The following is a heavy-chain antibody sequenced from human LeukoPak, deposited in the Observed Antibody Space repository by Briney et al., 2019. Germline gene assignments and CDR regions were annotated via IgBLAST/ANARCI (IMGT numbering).Heavy chain of an antibody. V-gene: IGHV1-8*01. J-gene: IGHJ3*02. D-gene: IGHD6-13*01. CDR2: MNPDSGDT. CDR1: GYTFSMYE. CDR3: ARPRSSWYSDSFDI. Sequence: ASVKVSCTASGYTFSMYEVNWVRQAPGQGLELMGWMNPDSGDTVYTQKFLDRVTMTRNTSTSTAYMELRDLRSEDTATYYCARPRSSWYSDSFDIWGQGTVVTVSS.